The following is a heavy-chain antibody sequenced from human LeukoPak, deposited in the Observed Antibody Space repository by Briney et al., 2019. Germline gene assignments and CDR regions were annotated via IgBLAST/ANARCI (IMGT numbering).Heavy chain of an antibody. CDR1: GGSISSSSYY. CDR3: ARQDIVVVVAATPMAFDI. J-gene: IGHJ3*02. V-gene: IGHV4-39*07. Sequence: SETLSLTCTVSGGSISSSSYYWGWIRQPPGKGLEWIGSIYYSGSTYYNPSLKSRVTISVDTSKNQFSLKLSSVTAADTAAYYCARQDIVVVVAATPMAFDIWGQGTMVTVSS. CDR2: IYYSGST. D-gene: IGHD2-15*01.